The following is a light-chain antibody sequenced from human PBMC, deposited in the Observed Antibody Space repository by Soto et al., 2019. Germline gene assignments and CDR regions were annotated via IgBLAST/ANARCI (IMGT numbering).Light chain of an antibody. V-gene: IGKV3-11*01. J-gene: IGKJ2*01. CDR2: DAS. Sequence: EIVLTQSPATLSLSPGERATLSCRASQSVSSYLAWYQQKPGQAPRLLIYDASNRATGIPARFSGSGSGTDFPLTSRSLEPEDFAVYYCQQRSNWPPYTFGQGTKLEIK. CDR1: QSVSSY. CDR3: QQRSNWPPYT.